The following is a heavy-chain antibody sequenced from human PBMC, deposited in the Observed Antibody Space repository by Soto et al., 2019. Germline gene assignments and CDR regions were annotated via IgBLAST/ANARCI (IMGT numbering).Heavy chain of an antibody. CDR3: ARGYYDFWSGYSPYFDY. CDR1: CGSISSGGYS. D-gene: IGHD3-3*01. V-gene: IGHV4-30-2*01. J-gene: IGHJ4*02. CDR2: IYHSGST. Sequence: PSETLSLTCAVSCGSISSGGYSWSWIRQPPGKGLEWIGYIYHSGSTYYNPSLKSRVTISVDRSKNQFSLKLSSVTAADTAVYYCARGYYDFWSGYSPYFDYWGQGTLVTVSS.